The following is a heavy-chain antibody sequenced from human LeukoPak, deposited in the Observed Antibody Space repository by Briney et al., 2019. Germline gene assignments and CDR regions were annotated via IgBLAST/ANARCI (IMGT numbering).Heavy chain of an antibody. CDR1: GGSVSSGDYY. D-gene: IGHD4-17*01. CDR2: IYHTGDT. V-gene: IGHV4-30-4*01. CDR3: AGDQGDYGDYGWFDA. J-gene: IGHJ5*02. Sequence: SQTLSLTCTVSGGSVSSGDYYWTWIRQPPGKGPEWIGYIYHTGDTYYNPSLKSRATISVDTAKNQFSLRLSFVTATDTAVYFCAGDQGDYGDYGWFDAWGQEIQVTVSS.